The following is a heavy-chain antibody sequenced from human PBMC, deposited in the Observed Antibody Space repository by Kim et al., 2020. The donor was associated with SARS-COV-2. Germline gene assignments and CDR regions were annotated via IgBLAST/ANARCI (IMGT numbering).Heavy chain of an antibody. CDR3: AKAEAYDY. V-gene: IGHV3-30-3*02. CDR2: EGSNK. Sequence: EGSNKYYADSVKGRLTSSRDNSKNALYLQMNSLRAEDTAVYYCAKAEAYDYWGQGTLVTVSS. J-gene: IGHJ4*02.